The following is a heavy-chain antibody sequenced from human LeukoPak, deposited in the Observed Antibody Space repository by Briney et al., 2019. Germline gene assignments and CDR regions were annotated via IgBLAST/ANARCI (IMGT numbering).Heavy chain of an antibody. CDR3: ARSHTIFGVVTWFDP. D-gene: IGHD3-3*01. Sequence: SETLSLTCTVSGGSISSSSYYWGWIRQPPGKGLEWFGSIYYSGSTYYNPSLKSRVTISVDTSKNQFSLKLSSVTAADTAVYYCARSHTIFGVVTWFDPWGQGTLVTVSS. V-gene: IGHV4-39*01. J-gene: IGHJ5*02. CDR2: IYYSGST. CDR1: GGSISSSSYY.